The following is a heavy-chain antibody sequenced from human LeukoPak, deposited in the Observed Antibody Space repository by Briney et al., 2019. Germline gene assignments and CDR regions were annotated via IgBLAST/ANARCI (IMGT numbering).Heavy chain of an antibody. J-gene: IGHJ3*02. CDR2: INAGNGNT. V-gene: IGHV1-3*01. CDR1: GYTFTSYA. Sequence: VSVKVSCKASGYTFTSYAMHWVRQAPGQRLEWMGWINAGNGNTKYSQKFQGRVTIARDTSASTAYMELSSLRSEDTAVYYCATNDYYDSSGYSTFDAFDIWGQGTMVTVSS. CDR3: ATNDYYDSSGYSTFDAFDI. D-gene: IGHD3-22*01.